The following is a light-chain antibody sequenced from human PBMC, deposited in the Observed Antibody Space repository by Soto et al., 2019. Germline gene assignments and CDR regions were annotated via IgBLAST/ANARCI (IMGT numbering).Light chain of an antibody. Sequence: EIVLTQSPGTLSLYQGERATLSCRASQSVSRNLAWYQQKPGQAPRLLIYDASTRATGTPARFSGSGTGTKFTLSISSLQPEDFAVYSCQQYNNWPIPFGQGTRPEI. CDR1: QSVSRN. CDR3: QQYNNWPIP. CDR2: DAS. V-gene: IGKV3D-15*01. J-gene: IGKJ5*01.